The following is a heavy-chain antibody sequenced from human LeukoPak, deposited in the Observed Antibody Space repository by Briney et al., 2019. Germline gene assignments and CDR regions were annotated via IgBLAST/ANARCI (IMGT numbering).Heavy chain of an antibody. CDR3: ARGSTSDWPLDH. D-gene: IGHD2-2*01. Sequence: PGGSLRLACAAFGFRVDSYSMNWVRQAPGKGLEWLSFISSGSRDIYYADSVKGRFTISRDNGKNSLYPHMNSLRDEDTAVYYCARGSTSDWPLDHWGQETLVTISS. CDR1: GFRVDSYS. J-gene: IGHJ4*02. V-gene: IGHV3-48*02. CDR2: ISSGSRDI.